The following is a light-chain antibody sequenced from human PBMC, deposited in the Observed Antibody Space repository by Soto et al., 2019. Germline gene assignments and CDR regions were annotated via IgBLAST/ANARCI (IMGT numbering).Light chain of an antibody. CDR3: QQYNSYPIT. Sequence: DIKMTQSPSTLSASVGDRVTITFRASQSISSWLAWYQQKPGKAPKLLIYDASNLESGVPSRFSGSGSGTEFTLTISSLQPDDFATYYCQQYNSYPITFGQGTRLEIK. CDR2: DAS. CDR1: QSISSW. V-gene: IGKV1-5*01. J-gene: IGKJ5*01.